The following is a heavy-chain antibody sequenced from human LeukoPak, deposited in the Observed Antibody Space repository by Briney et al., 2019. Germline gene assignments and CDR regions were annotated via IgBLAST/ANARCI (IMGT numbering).Heavy chain of an antibody. CDR2: IYYGGST. CDR1: GGSISSYY. V-gene: IGHV4-59*01. Sequence: SETLSLTCTVSGGSISSYYWSWIRQPPGKGLELIGYIYYGGSTNYNPSLTSRVTISVDTSKSQFSLKLSSVTAADTAIYYCARLPYGGFDYWGQGTLVTVSS. D-gene: IGHD4-23*01. CDR3: ARLPYGGFDY. J-gene: IGHJ4*02.